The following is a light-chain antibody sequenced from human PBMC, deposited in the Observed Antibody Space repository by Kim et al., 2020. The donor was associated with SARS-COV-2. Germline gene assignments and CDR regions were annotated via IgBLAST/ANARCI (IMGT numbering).Light chain of an antibody. CDR1: HSVSTES. V-gene: IGKV3-20*01. CDR2: GAS. CDR3: QQYSSSPST. Sequence: SPGDKATLSCRASHSVSTESLAWDQQKPGQAPRLLIYGASSRATGIPDRFSGSGSGTDFTLTISRLEPEDFAVYYCQQYSSSPSTFGQGTKVDIK. J-gene: IGKJ1*01.